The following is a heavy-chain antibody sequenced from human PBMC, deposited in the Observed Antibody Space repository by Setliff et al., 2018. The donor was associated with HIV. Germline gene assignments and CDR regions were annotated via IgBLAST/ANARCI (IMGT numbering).Heavy chain of an antibody. J-gene: IGHJ6*03. CDR1: GFTFSSYG. V-gene: IGHV3-33*01. Sequence: PGGSLRLSCAASGFTFSSYGMHWVRQPPGKGLGWVAGLWYDGGNKYYPDSVKGRFTISRDNAKNSLYLQMNSLRAEDTAVYYCAREKVWGYSSLTGDYYYYYMDVWGKGTTVTVSS. CDR2: LWYDGGNK. D-gene: IGHD4-4*01. CDR3: AREKVWGYSSLTGDYYYYYMDV.